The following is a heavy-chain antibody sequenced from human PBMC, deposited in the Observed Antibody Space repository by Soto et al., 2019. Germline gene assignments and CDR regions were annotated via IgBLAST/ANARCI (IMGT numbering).Heavy chain of an antibody. D-gene: IGHD1-1*01. Sequence: SGPTPGNRTQTLTLTCTLSGISHNASGGGLGWIGQTPGKALEWLALVYWNDDKHYSPSLKNRLTINKDTSKNQAILTMTNMDPVDTATYYCARGLATLPVFAFDIWGQGTVVTVS. CDR3: ARGLATLPVFAFDI. CDR1: GISHNASGGG. J-gene: IGHJ3*02. CDR2: VYWNDDK. V-gene: IGHV2-5*01.